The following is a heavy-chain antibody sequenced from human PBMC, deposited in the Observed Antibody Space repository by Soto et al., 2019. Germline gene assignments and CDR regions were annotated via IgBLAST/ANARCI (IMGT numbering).Heavy chain of an antibody. V-gene: IGHV3-23*01. CDR3: AKNLGYSGYEGSDD. J-gene: IGHJ4*02. CDR2: IRGSGGTT. CDR1: GFTFSSYA. Sequence: PGGSLRLSCAASGFTFSSYAMSWVRQAPGKGLEWGSVIRGSGGTTYYADSVKGRFTISRDKSKNTLYLQMNSLRAEDTAVYYCAKNLGYSGYEGSDDWGQGTLVTVSS. D-gene: IGHD5-12*01.